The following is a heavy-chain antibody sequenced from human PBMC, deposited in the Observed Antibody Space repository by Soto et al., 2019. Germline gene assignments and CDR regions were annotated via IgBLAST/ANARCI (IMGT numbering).Heavy chain of an antibody. D-gene: IGHD2-2*01. CDR1: GGSISSYY. CDR2: IYYSGST. CDR3: AREARPAAIGGYNWFDP. V-gene: IGHV4-59*01. Sequence: PSETLSLTCTVSGGSISSYYWSWIRQPPGKGLEWIGYIYYSGSTNYNPSLKSRVTISVDTSKNQFSLKLSSVTAADTAVYYCAREARPAAIGGYNWFDPWGQGTLVTVSS. J-gene: IGHJ5*02.